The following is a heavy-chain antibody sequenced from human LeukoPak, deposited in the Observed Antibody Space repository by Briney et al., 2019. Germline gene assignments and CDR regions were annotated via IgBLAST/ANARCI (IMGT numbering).Heavy chain of an antibody. Sequence: PSETLSLTCTVSGCSINIYFWSWIRQSPGKRPEWIGYIYYSGSTKYNPSRKDRVHMPVDMSKNQFSLTLRSVAAADTAIYYCARDHQQGIYMEVWGNEPMVTVSS. V-gene: IGHV4-59*01. CDR1: GCSINIYF. J-gene: IGHJ6*03. CDR2: IYYSGST. D-gene: IGHD7-27*01. CDR3: ARDHQQGIYMEV.